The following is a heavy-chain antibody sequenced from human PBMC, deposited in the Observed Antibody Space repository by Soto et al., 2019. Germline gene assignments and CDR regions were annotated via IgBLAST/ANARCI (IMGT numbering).Heavy chain of an antibody. V-gene: IGHV1-69*01. CDR2: IIPIFGTA. D-gene: IGHD6-13*01. J-gene: IGHJ6*02. Sequence: QVQLVQSGAEVKKPGSSVKVSCKASGGTFSSYAISWVRQAPGQGLEWMGGIIPIFGTANYAQKFQGRVTITADESTRTAYMELSSLRSEDTTVYYCASLITGYSSSWSYYYYGRDVWGQGTTVTVSS. CDR1: GGTFSSYA. CDR3: ASLITGYSSSWSYYYYGRDV.